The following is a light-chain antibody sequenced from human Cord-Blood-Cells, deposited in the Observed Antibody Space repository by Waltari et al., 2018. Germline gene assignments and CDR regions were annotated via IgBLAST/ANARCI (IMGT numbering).Light chain of an antibody. V-gene: IGLV2-14*01. CDR2: DVS. CDR3: SSYTSSRTLEV. CDR1: SSDDGGYNY. Sequence: QSALTQPASVYGSPGQSITISCTGTSSDDGGYNYVSWYQQHPGKAPKPMIYDVSNRPFGVFNRLSGAKSGNPASLTISGLQSDDGAEYCGSSYTSSRTLEVFGVGSKLTVL. J-gene: IGLJ2*01.